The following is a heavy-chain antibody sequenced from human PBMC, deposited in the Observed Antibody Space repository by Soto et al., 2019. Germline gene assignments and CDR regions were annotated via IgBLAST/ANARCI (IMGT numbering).Heavy chain of an antibody. V-gene: IGHV3-30*18. D-gene: IGHD1-26*01. CDR1: GFTFSSYG. J-gene: IGHJ4*02. CDR2: ISYDGSNK. CDR3: AKVAWELPDHFDY. Sequence: GGSLRLSCAASGFTFSSYGMHWVRQAPGKGLEWVAVISYDGSNKYYADSVKGRFTISRDNSKNTLYLQMNSQRAEDTAVYYCAKVAWELPDHFDYWGQGTLVTVSS.